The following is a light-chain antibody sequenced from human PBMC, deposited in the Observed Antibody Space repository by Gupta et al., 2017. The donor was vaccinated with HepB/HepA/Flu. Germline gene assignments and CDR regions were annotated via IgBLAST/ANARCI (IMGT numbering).Light chain of an antibody. V-gene: IGKV1-5*03. CDR3: QKYERHLCR. CDR1: QSINTW. J-gene: IGKJ2*04. Sequence: IQMTQSPSTLSASVGDRVTITCRASQSINTWLAWYQQKPGKAPKLLIDKASSLESGVPARCSGSGSGTECTSTSSSLQPDDLATDYCQKYERHLCRCGQGTKLEIK. CDR2: KAS.